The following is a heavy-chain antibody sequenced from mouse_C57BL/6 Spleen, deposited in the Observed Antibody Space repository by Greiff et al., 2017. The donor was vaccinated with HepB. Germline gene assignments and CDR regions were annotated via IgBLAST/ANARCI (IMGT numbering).Heavy chain of an antibody. J-gene: IGHJ2*01. CDR2: INPGSGGT. D-gene: IGHD2-1*01. V-gene: IGHV1-54*01. CDR3: ARGGNYYYDY. CDR1: GYAFTNYL. Sequence: VQLQQSGAELVRPGTSVKVSCKASGYAFTNYLIEWVKQRPGQGLEWIGVINPGSGGTNYNEKFKGKATLTADKSSSTAYMQLSSLTSEDSAVYFCARGGNYYYDYWGQGNTLTVAS.